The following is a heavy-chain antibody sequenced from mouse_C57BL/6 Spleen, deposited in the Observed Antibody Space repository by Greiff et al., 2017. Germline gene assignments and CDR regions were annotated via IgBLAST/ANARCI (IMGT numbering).Heavy chain of an antibody. CDR2: ISNGGGST. D-gene: IGHD1-1*01. Sequence: EVNVVESGGGLVQPGGSLKLSCAASGFTFSDYYMYWVRQTPEKRLEWVAYISNGGGSTYYPDTVKGRFTISRDNAKNTLYLQMSRLKSEDTAMYYCARPRYYYGSSYWYFDVWGTGTTVTVSS. CDR1: GFTFSDYY. V-gene: IGHV5-12*01. CDR3: ARPRYYYGSSYWYFDV. J-gene: IGHJ1*03.